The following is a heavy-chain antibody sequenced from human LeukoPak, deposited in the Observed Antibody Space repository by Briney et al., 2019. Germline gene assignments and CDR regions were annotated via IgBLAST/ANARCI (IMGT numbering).Heavy chain of an antibody. CDR2: ISGSVDTT. J-gene: IGHJ4*01. V-gene: IGHV3-23*01. CDR1: GFTFGSYS. CDR3: AKPPLSGQWQPFDY. D-gene: IGHD6-19*01. Sequence: PGGSLRLSWAASGFTFGSYSISWVRQAPGKWLEWGSTISGSVDTTYYGDSVKGRFTIYRDNSKSTLSLQMNSLRADDTAIYFCAKPPLSGQWQPFDYWGHGTLVTVSS.